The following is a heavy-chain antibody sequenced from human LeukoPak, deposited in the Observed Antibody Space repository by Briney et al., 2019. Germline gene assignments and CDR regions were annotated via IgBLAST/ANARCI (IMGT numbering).Heavy chain of an antibody. V-gene: IGHV4-34*01. Sequence: PSETLSLTCAVYGGSFSGYYWSWIRQPPGKGLEWIGEINHSGSTNYNPSLKSRVTISVDTSKNQFSLKLSSVTAADTAVYYCARENRLGYCSSTSCLPFDHWGQGTLVTVSS. J-gene: IGHJ4*02. CDR1: GGSFSGYY. D-gene: IGHD2-2*01. CDR2: INHSGST. CDR3: ARENRLGYCSSTSCLPFDH.